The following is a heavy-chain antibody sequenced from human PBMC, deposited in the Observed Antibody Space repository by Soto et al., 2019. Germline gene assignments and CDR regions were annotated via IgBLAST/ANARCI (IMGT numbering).Heavy chain of an antibody. CDR1: GFTFRNHA. CDR2: IWYDGTSK. J-gene: IGHJ4*02. Sequence: GGSLRLSCVASGFTFRNHAMHWVRQAPGKGLEWVGLIWYDGTSKYYADSVKGRFTISRDNSKNTPYLEMNSLRVEDTAIYYCARDQGVLIIKDHWGQGTLVTVSS. V-gene: IGHV3-33*08. CDR3: ARDQGVLIIKDH. D-gene: IGHD2-8*01.